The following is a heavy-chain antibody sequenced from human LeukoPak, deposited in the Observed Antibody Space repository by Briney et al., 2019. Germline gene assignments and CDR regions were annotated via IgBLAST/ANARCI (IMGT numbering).Heavy chain of an antibody. J-gene: IGHJ3*02. Sequence: SETLSLTCSVSGDSLSPYYWSWIRQPAGKGLEWMGRIYTSGTTYYNPSLKSRVTFSLDTSKHHFSLKLTSVTAADTAVYYCATKTAPPRRVDSSDIWGQGTMVTVSS. CDR1: GDSLSPYY. CDR3: ATKTAPPRRVDSSDI. V-gene: IGHV4-4*07. D-gene: IGHD3-9*01. CDR2: IYTSGTT.